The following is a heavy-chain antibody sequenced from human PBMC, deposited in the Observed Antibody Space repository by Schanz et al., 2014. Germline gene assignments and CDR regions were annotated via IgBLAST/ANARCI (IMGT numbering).Heavy chain of an antibody. CDR2: IYYTGHT. V-gene: IGHV4-59*08. CDR3: ARRLRGFDY. Sequence: QVQLQESGPGLVKPSETLSLTCTVSGGSISTYYWSWIRQPPGKGLEWIGYIYYTGHTYYNPSPKSRVSISVDTSKNHSSRKMFSVPAADTAVYYCARRLRGFDYWGQGTLVTVSS. D-gene: IGHD4-17*01. CDR1: GGSISTYY. J-gene: IGHJ4*02.